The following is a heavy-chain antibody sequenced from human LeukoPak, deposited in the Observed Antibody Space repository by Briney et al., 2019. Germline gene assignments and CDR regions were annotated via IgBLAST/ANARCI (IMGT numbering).Heavy chain of an antibody. V-gene: IGHV1-2*02. J-gene: IGHJ3*02. Sequence: ASVKVSCKASSYTFTSYCISWVRQAPGQVLELMGWINPTSGGTKSAQKVQGRVTMTRDTSISTVYMELSRLTSDDTAVYFCASRQKHAFDIWGKGTMVTVSS. CDR3: ASRQKHAFDI. CDR2: INPTSGGT. CDR1: SYTFTSYC.